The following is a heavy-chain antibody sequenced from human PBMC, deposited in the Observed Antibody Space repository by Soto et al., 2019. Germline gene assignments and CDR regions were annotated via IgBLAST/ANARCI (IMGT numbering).Heavy chain of an antibody. Sequence: QAQLVQSGAEVHKHGASVQVPCKDSGYTFTLFGISWVRQAPGQGLEWMGWISGYSANTNYAQKFQVRATMTRYTSTNTAYMELRSLRSDDTAVHYCARDHTGHLAYWGQGTLVTVSS. CDR3: ARDHTGHLAY. J-gene: IGHJ4*02. CDR2: ISGYSANT. CDR1: GYTFTLFG. D-gene: IGHD5-18*01. V-gene: IGHV1-18*04.